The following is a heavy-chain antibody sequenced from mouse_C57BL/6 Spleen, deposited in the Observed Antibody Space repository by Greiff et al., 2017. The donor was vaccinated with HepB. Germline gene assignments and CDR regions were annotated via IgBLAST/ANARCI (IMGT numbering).Heavy chain of an antibody. Sequence: DVHLVESGGGLVKPGGSLKLSCAASGFTFSSYAMSWVRQTPEKRLEWVATISDGGSYTYYPDNVKGRFTISRDNAKNNRYLQMSHLKSEDTAMYYCARGGWDDAMDYWGQGTSVTVSS. D-gene: IGHD4-1*01. V-gene: IGHV5-4*01. CDR3: ARGGWDDAMDY. CDR1: GFTFSSYA. CDR2: ISDGGSYT. J-gene: IGHJ4*01.